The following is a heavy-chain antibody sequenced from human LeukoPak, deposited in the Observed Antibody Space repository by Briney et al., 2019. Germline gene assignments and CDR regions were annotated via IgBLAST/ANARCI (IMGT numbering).Heavy chain of an antibody. J-gene: IGHJ4*02. CDR2: INHSGST. V-gene: IGHV4-34*01. Sequence: SETLSLTCAGNGGAFTGYYWSSIRQFPGKGLEWIGEINHSGSTNYNPSLKSRLTISVDTSKNQLSLKLSSVTAADTAVYYCARGGYGPGSHYKYWGQGTLVTVSS. D-gene: IGHD3-10*01. CDR3: ARGGYGPGSHYKY. CDR1: GGAFTGYY.